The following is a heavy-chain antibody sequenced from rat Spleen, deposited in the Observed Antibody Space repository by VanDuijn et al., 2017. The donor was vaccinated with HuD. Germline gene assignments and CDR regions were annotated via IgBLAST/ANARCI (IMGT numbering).Heavy chain of an antibody. V-gene: IGHV5-25*01. Sequence: EVQLVESGGGLVQPGRSMKLSCVVSGFTYSNYYMAWVRQAPTKGLEWVASINTGGGNTYYRGSVKGRFTISRDNAKSTLYLQMDSLRSEDTATYYCTTMGEYWGQGVMVTVSS. CDR3: TTMGEY. J-gene: IGHJ2*01. CDR2: INTGGGNT. D-gene: IGHD1-12*02. CDR1: GFTYSNYY.